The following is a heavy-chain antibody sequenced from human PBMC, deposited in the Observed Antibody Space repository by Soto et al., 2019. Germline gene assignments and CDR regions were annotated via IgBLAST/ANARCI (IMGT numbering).Heavy chain of an antibody. CDR3: AKDGYSSSWYSHYFDY. CDR2: ISYDGSNK. V-gene: IGHV3-30*18. J-gene: IGHJ4*02. Sequence: QVQLVESGGGVVQPGRSLRLSCAASGFTFSSYGMHCVRQAPGKGLEWVAVISYDGSNKYYADSVKGRFTISRDNSKNTLYLQMNSLRAEDTAVYYCAKDGYSSSWYSHYFDYWGQGTLVTVSS. CDR1: GFTFSSYG. D-gene: IGHD6-13*01.